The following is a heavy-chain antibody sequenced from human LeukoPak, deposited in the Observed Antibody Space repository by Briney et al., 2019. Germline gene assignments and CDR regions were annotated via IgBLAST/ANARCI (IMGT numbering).Heavy chain of an antibody. D-gene: IGHD3-22*01. CDR1: GFTFSSYS. CDR2: ISSSSSYI. J-gene: IGHJ4*02. Sequence: PGGSLRLSCAASGFTFSSYSMNWVRQAPGKGLEWVSSISSSSSYIYYADSVKGRFTISRDNAKNSLYLQMNSLRAEDTAVYYCARDWFPQSYDSSGFDYWGQGTLVTVSS. CDR3: ARDWFPQSYDSSGFDY. V-gene: IGHV3-21*01.